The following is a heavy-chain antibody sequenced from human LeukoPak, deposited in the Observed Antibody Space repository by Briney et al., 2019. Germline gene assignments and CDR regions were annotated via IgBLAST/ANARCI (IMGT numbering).Heavy chain of an antibody. V-gene: IGHV3-7*01. CDR3: VRDRGRASVDY. D-gene: IGHD1-26*01. Sequence: PGGSLRLSCAASGFTFAGYWISWVRQAPGKGLEWVANIKQDASEEYYVDSVKGRFTISRDNAKNSLYLQMNSLRAEDTAVYYCVRDRGRASVDYWGQGTLVTVS. J-gene: IGHJ4*02. CDR1: GFTFAGYW. CDR2: IKQDASEE.